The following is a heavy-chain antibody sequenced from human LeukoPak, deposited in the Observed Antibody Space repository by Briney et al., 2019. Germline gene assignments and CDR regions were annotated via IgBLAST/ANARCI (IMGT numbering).Heavy chain of an antibody. CDR3: AKVTPGNWFDP. V-gene: IGHV3-9*01. CDR2: ISWNSGSI. J-gene: IGHJ5*02. CDR1: GFTFDDYA. Sequence: GGSLRLSCAASGFTFDDYAMHWVRQAPGKGLEWVSGISWNSGSIGYADSVKGRFTIPRDNAKNSLYLQMNSLRAEDTALYYCAKVTPGNWFDPWGQGTLVTVSS.